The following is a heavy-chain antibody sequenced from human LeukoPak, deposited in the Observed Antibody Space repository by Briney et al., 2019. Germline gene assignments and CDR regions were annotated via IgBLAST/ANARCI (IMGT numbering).Heavy chain of an antibody. CDR3: ATALSSGWHQYYFDY. D-gene: IGHD6-19*01. CDR1: GYTFTSYA. Sequence: ASVKVSCKASGYTFTSYAMHWVRQAPGQRLEWMGWINAGNGNTKYSQKFQGRVTITRDTSASTAYMELSSLRSEDTAVYYCATALSSGWHQYYFDYWGQGTLVTVSS. J-gene: IGHJ4*02. CDR2: INAGNGNT. V-gene: IGHV1-3*01.